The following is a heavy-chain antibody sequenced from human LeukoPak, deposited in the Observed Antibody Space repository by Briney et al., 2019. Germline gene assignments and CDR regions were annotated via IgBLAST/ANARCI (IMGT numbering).Heavy chain of an antibody. CDR3: ARGVGYSYGPSDY. D-gene: IGHD5-18*01. J-gene: IGHJ4*02. V-gene: IGHV1-69*13. CDR2: IIPIFGTA. CDR1: GGTFSSYA. Sequence: SVKVPCKASGGTFSSYAISWVRQAPGQGLEWMGGIIPIFGTANYAQKFQGRVTITADESTSTAYMELSSLRSEDTAVYYCARGVGYSYGPSDYWGQGTLVTVSS.